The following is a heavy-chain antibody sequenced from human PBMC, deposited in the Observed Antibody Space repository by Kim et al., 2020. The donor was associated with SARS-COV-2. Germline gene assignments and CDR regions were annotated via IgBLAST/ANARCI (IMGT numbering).Heavy chain of an antibody. CDR1: GYTFTSYA. CDR3: ARDWAGYSYGRDYYYGMDV. V-gene: IGHV7-4-1*02. D-gene: IGHD5-18*01. CDR2: INTNTGNP. Sequence: ASVKVSCKASGYTFTSYAMNWVRQAPGQGLEWMGWINTNTGNPTYAQGFTGRFVFSLDTSVSTAYLQISSLKAEDTAVYYCARDWAGYSYGRDYYYGMDVWGQGTTVTVSS. J-gene: IGHJ6*02.